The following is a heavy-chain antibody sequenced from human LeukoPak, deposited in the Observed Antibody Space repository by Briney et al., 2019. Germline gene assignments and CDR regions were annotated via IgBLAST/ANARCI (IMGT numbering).Heavy chain of an antibody. D-gene: IGHD3-16*01. CDR1: GFTFSSSD. J-gene: IGHJ6*04. CDR3: AKGGTLGVMDV. CDR2: ISYDGSNK. Sequence: GGSLRLSCAASGFTFSSSDIHWVHQAPGKGLEWVAVISYDGSNKYYVDSVKGRFTISRDNSKNTVYLQMNSLRTEDTAVYYCAKGGTLGVMDVWGKGTTVTVSS. V-gene: IGHV3-30*18.